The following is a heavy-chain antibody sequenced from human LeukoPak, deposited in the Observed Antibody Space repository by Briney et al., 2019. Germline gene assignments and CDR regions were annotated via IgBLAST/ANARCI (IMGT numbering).Heavy chain of an antibody. CDR2: ISTSSTTI. D-gene: IGHD6-13*01. CDR3: AKNGYSSSWNDY. CDR1: GFTFSTYS. V-gene: IGHV3-48*01. Sequence: PGGSLRLSCAASGFTFSTYSMNWVRQAPGKGLEWVSYISTSSTTIYYADSVKGRFTISRDNAKNSVYLQMNSLRAEDTAVYYCAKNGYSSSWNDYWGQGTLVTVSS. J-gene: IGHJ4*02.